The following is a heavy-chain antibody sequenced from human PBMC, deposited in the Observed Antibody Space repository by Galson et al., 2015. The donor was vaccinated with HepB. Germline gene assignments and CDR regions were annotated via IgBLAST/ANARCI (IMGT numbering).Heavy chain of an antibody. CDR1: GYTFTSYA. V-gene: IGHV1-3*01. J-gene: IGHJ6*02. D-gene: IGHD6-13*01. Sequence: SVKVSCKASGYTFTSYAMHWVRQAPGQRLEWMGWINAGNGNTKYSQKFQGRVTITRDTSASTAYMELSSLRAEDTAVYYCAREVPSTSSWYLYYYGMDVWGQGTTVTVSS. CDR3: AREVPSTSSWYLYYYGMDV. CDR2: INAGNGNT.